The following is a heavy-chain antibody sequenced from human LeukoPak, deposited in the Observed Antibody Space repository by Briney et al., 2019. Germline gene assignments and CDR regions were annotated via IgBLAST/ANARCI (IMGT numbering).Heavy chain of an antibody. J-gene: IGHJ4*02. CDR3: ARGCFYDRSPYCPFDY. Sequence: GGSLRLSCAASGFIVSNDDMSWVRQAPGKGLEWVSLIYSGGRTYYADSVKGRFTISRDNSKNTLYLQMNSLRGEDTAVYYCARGCFYDRSPYCPFDYWGQGTLVTVSS. V-gene: IGHV3-53*01. CDR1: GFIVSNDD. CDR2: IYSGGRT. D-gene: IGHD3-22*01.